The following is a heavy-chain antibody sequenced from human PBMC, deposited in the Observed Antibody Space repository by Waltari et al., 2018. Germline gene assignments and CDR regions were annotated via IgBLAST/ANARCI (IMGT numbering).Heavy chain of an antibody. CDR2: ISWNSGSI. V-gene: IGHV3-9*01. Sequence: EVQLVESGGGLVQPGRSLRLSCAASGFTFDDYAMHWVRQAPGKGLEWVSGISWNSGSIGYADSVKGRFTISRDNAKNSLYLQMNSLRAGDTALYYCAKATYYDSSGYHDYWGQGTLVTVSS. D-gene: IGHD3-22*01. J-gene: IGHJ4*02. CDR3: AKATYYDSSGYHDY. CDR1: GFTFDDYA.